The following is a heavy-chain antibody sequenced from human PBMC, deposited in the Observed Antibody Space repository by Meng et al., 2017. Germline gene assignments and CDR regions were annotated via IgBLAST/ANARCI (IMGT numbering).Heavy chain of an antibody. CDR1: GYIFASYG. CDR2: INSYSGDT. D-gene: IGHD3-22*01. V-gene: IGHV1-18*01. J-gene: IGHJ5*02. CDR3: AREERGSGDS. Sequence: RLVQSGAEVKKPGASVKVSCKASGYIFASYGIHWVRQAPGQGLEWIGWINSYSGDTNYTQTLQGRVTLTKEPSTSTAYMELRSLRSDDTAVYYCAREERGSGDSWGQGTLVTVSS.